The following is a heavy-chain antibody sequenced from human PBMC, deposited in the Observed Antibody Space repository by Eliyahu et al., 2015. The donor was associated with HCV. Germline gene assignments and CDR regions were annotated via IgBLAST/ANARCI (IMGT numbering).Heavy chain of an antibody. J-gene: IGHJ6*03. D-gene: IGHD4-11*01. Sequence: QVQLQESGPGLVKPSETLSLTCTVSGGXIXSYYXSWIRQPPGKGLEWIXYIYYSGSTNYNPXLXSRVTISVDTSKNQFSLKLSSVTAADTAVYYCARGVDYSSYYYYYYMDVWGKGTTVTVSS. CDR2: IYYSGST. V-gene: IGHV4-59*01. CDR3: ARGVDYSSYYYYYYMDV. CDR1: GGXIXSYY.